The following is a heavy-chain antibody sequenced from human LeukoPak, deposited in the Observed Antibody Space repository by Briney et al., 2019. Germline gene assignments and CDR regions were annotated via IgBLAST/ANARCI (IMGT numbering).Heavy chain of an antibody. J-gene: IGHJ2*01. V-gene: IGHV4-59*01. D-gene: IGHD6-13*01. CDR3: ARGKRYSSSWYWYFDL. CDR1: GGSISDDY. CDR2: IHYSGST. Sequence: SETLSLTCTVSGGSISDDYWSWLRQPPGKGLEWIGYIHYSGSTNYNPSLKSRVTISVDTSKNQFSLKLSSVTAADTAVYYCARGKRYSSSWYWYFDLWGRGTLVTVSS.